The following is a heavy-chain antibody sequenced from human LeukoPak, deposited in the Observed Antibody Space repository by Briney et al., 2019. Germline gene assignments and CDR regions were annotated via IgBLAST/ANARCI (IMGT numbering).Heavy chain of an antibody. CDR1: GYTFTGYY. CDR2: INPNSGGT. Sequence: ASVKVSCKASGYTFTGYYMHWVRQAPGQGLEWMGWINPNSGGTNYAQKFQGRVTMTRDTSISTAYMELSRLRSDDTAVYYCAREDMVRRVIIMGIDYWGQGTLATVSS. CDR3: AREDMVRRVIIMGIDY. V-gene: IGHV1-2*02. D-gene: IGHD3-10*01. J-gene: IGHJ4*02.